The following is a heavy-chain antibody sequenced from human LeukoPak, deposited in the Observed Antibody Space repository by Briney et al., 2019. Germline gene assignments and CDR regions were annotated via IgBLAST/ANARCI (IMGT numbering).Heavy chain of an antibody. CDR1: GYTFTSYA. V-gene: IGHV1-18*01. D-gene: IGHD1-26*01. J-gene: IGHJ6*02. Sequence: ASVKVSCKASGYTFTSYAIHWVRQAPGQGLEWMGWISAYNGNTKYAQRFQGRVTMTTDTSTSTAHMELRSLISEDTAVYFCARGIVGATALMDVWGQGNTVTVSS. CDR2: ISAYNGNT. CDR3: ARGIVGATALMDV.